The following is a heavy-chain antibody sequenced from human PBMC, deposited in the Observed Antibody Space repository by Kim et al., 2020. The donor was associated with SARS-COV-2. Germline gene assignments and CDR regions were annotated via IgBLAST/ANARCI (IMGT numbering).Heavy chain of an antibody. CDR2: ISSSGSTI. CDR3: AREWGSSTDIVVVPAAMFQYYYYGMDV. J-gene: IGHJ6*02. D-gene: IGHD2-2*01. V-gene: IGHV3-11*01. Sequence: GGSLRLSCAASGFTFSDYYMSWIRQAPGKGLEWVSYISSSGSTIYYADSVKGRFTIFRDNAKNSLYLQMNSLRAEDTAVYYCAREWGSSTDIVVVPAAMFQYYYYGMDVWGQGTTVTVSS. CDR1: GFTFSDYY.